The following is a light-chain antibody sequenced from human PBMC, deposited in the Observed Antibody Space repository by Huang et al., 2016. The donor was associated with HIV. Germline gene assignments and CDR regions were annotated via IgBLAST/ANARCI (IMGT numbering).Light chain of an antibody. J-gene: IGKJ2*01. CDR3: HQRSNWPYT. Sequence: EIVLTQSPATMSLSPGERATLSCRASQSVSTHLAGYQQRRGQAPRLLISDASNRATGIPARFSGSGSGTDFTLTISSLEPEDFAVYYCHQRSNWPYTFGQGTKLEIK. CDR1: QSVSTH. CDR2: DAS. V-gene: IGKV3-11*01.